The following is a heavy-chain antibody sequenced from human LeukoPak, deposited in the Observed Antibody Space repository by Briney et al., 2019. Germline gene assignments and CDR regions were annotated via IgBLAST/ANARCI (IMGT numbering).Heavy chain of an antibody. V-gene: IGHV6-1*01. D-gene: IGHD3-22*01. CDR1: GDSVSSNSAS. CDR2: TYFRSRWYN. Sequence: SQTLSLTCALSGDSVSSNSASWTWLRQSPSRGLEWLGRTYFRSRWYNDYAVSVKSRMTINPDTSKNQFSLHLDSVTPEDTAVYYCARGPGYYYDSSGYYYLGGYWGQGTLVTVSS. J-gene: IGHJ4*02. CDR3: ARGPGYYYDSSGYYYLGGY.